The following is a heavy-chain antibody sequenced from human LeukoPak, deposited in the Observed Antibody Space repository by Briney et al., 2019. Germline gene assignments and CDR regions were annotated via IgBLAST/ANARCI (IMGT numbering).Heavy chain of an antibody. V-gene: IGHV1-2*02. CDR3: TRDQWNYDTSGYYATFDY. D-gene: IGHD3-22*01. Sequence: ASVKVSCKASGYTFIDYYIHWVRQAPGQGLEWMGWINPNSGGTKYAQKFQGRVTMTRDTSISTAYMELSRLRSDDTAVYYCTRDQWNYDTSGYYATFDYWGQGSLVTVSS. CDR2: INPNSGGT. J-gene: IGHJ4*02. CDR1: GYTFIDYY.